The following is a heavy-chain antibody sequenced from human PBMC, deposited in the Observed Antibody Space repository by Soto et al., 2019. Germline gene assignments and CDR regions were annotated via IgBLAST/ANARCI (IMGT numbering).Heavy chain of an antibody. CDR3: VRGMTTVTTIDY. Sequence: QLQLQESGSGLVKPSQTLSLTCAVSGGSISSGGYSWSWIRQPPGKGLEWIGYIYHSGSTYYNPSLKSRVTISVDRSKNQFSLKLSSVTAADTAVYYCVRGMTTVTTIDYWGQGTLVTVSS. J-gene: IGHJ4*02. V-gene: IGHV4-30-2*01. D-gene: IGHD4-4*01. CDR2: IYHSGST. CDR1: GGSISSGGYS.